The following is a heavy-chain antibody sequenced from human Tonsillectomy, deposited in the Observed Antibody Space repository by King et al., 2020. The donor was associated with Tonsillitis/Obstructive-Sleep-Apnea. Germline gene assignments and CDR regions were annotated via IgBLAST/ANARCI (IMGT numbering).Heavy chain of an antibody. V-gene: IGHV3-23*04. CDR1: GFTFSSFA. CDR3: AKDRGHWTPYDY. CDR2: ISGSGGST. D-gene: IGHD3/OR15-3a*01. Sequence: VQLVESGGGLVQPGGSLILSCAASGFTFSSFAMSWVRQAPGEGREWVSAISGSGGSTFYADSVKGRFTISRDNSKNTLNLQMNSLRAEDTAVYYCAKDRGHWTPYDYWGQGTLVTVSS. J-gene: IGHJ4*02.